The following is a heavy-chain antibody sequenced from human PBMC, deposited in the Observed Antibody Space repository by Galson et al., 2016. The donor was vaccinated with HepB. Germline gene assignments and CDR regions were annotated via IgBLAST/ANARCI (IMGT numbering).Heavy chain of an antibody. J-gene: IGHJ5*02. CDR3: AKAASWSGGSCYAGWFDP. Sequence: SLRLSCAASGFTFSSYGMHWVRQAPGKGLEWVAVITYDGSNKYYADSVKGRLTISRDNSKNTLYLQMNSLRAEDRAVYYCAKAASWSGGSCYAGWFDPWGQGTLVTVSS. CDR2: ITYDGSNK. D-gene: IGHD2-15*01. V-gene: IGHV3-30*18. CDR1: GFTFSSYG.